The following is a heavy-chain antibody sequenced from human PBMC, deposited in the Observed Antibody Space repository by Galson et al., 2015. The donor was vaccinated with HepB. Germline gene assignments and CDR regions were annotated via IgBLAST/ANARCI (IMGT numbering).Heavy chain of an antibody. Sequence: SLRLSCAASGFTFSTYAMSWVRQAPGKGLEWVSAISGSGGLTYYGDSVKGRFTISRDNSKNTLYLEMNSLRAEDTAVYYCAKFYDLGYYFDYWGQGALVTVSS. D-gene: IGHD3-3*01. CDR2: ISGSGGLT. J-gene: IGHJ4*02. CDR3: AKFYDLGYYFDY. CDR1: GFTFSTYA. V-gene: IGHV3-23*01.